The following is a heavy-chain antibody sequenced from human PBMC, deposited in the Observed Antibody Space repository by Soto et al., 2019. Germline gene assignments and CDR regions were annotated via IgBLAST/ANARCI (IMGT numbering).Heavy chain of an antibody. CDR1: GGAFSTYA. Sequence: SVKGSCKASGGAFSTYAISWVRQAPGQGLEWMGGIIPIFGTANYAQRFQGRVTITADESTSTAYMELRSLRSDDTAVYYCARDNDVWTGYFFDNWGQGTLVTVSS. D-gene: IGHD3-3*01. CDR3: ARDNDVWTGYFFDN. V-gene: IGHV1-69*13. J-gene: IGHJ4*02. CDR2: IIPIFGTA.